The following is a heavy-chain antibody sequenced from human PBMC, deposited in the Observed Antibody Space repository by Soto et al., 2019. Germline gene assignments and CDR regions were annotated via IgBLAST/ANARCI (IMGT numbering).Heavy chain of an antibody. J-gene: IGHJ6*02. CDR1: GGTFSSYA. Sequence: QVQLVQSGAEVQQPGSSVKVSCKASGGTFSSYAISWVRQAPGQGLEWMGGIIPIFGTANYAQKFQGRVTITADEYTSTDYMELSSLRSEDTAVYYCATYGYNVGGMDVWGQGTTVNVYS. CDR3: ATYGYNVGGMDV. CDR2: IIPIFGTA. D-gene: IGHD5-12*01. V-gene: IGHV1-69*01.